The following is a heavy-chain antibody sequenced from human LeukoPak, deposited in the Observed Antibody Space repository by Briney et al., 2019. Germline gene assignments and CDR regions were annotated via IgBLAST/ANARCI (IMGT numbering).Heavy chain of an antibody. J-gene: IGHJ4*02. CDR2: IRSKAYGGTT. CDR1: EFTFGDYA. CDR3: TRAPYSNYVNLDY. D-gene: IGHD4-11*01. Sequence: GGSLRLSCTASEFTFGDYAMSWVRQAPGKGLEWVGFIRSKAYGGTTEYAASVKGRFTISRDDSKSIAYLQMNSLRTGDTAVYYCTRAPYSNYVNLDYWGQGTLVTVSS. V-gene: IGHV3-49*04.